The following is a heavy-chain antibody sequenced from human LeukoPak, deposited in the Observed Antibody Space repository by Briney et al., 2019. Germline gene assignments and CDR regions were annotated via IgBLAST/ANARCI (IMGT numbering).Heavy chain of an antibody. CDR3: ARSSSGTYHY. V-gene: IGHV1-3*01. Sequence: GASVNVSCKTSGYNFASYTMHWLRQAPGQIPEWMGSINGDNGNTKYSEKFQGRVTFTRDTSASSDYMELSRLRSEDTAVYYCARSSSGTYHYWGQGTLVNVSS. D-gene: IGHD3-10*01. CDR1: GYNFASYT. J-gene: IGHJ4*02. CDR2: INGDNGNT.